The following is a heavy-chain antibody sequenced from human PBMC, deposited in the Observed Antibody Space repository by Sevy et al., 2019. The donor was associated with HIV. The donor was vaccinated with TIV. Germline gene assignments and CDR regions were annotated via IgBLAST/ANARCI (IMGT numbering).Heavy chain of an antibody. V-gene: IGHV1-2*02. CDR3: ARESYDFWTGPVDYDYGMDV. CDR1: GYTFSDSGYY. D-gene: IGHD3-3*01. Sequence: ASVKVSCKASGYTFSDSGYYVHWVRQAPGQGLEWMGWINPKSGATNYAQKFQGRVTMTRDTSVSTANRELSRLTSDETAVYYCARESYDFWTGPVDYDYGMDVWGQGTTVTVSS. CDR2: INPKSGAT. J-gene: IGHJ6*02.